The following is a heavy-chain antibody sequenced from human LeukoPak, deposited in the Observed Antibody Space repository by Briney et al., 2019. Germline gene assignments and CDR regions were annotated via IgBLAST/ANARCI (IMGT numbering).Heavy chain of an antibody. Sequence: PGGSLRLSCAASGFTFSSYSMNWVRQAPGKGLEWVSSISSSSSYIYYADSVKGRFTISRDNAKNSLYLQMNSLRAEDTAVYYCAREELGAAATFSWFDPWGQGTLVTVSS. J-gene: IGHJ5*02. CDR1: GFTFSSYS. CDR3: AREELGAAATFSWFDP. V-gene: IGHV3-21*01. D-gene: IGHD6-13*01. CDR2: ISSSSSYI.